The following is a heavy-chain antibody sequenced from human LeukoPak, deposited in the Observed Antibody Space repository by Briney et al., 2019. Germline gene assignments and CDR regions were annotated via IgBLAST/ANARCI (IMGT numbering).Heavy chain of an antibody. CDR1: GFTFSNYV. CDR3: AKDLSVYCDSRGFDP. D-gene: IGHD3-22*01. V-gene: IGHV3-23*01. Sequence: GGSLRLSCLASGFTFSNYVMGWVRQAPGKGLQWVSAISGSGDARYYADSVKGRFTISRDNAKNTLFLQMNSLRAEDTAVYYCAKDLSVYCDSRGFDPWGQGTLVTVSS. J-gene: IGHJ5*02. CDR2: ISGSGDAR.